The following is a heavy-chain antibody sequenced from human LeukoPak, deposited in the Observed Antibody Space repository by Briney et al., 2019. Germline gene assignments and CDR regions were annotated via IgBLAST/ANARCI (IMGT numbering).Heavy chain of an antibody. D-gene: IGHD4-11*01. CDR3: ARSLDYSNYFFDY. CDR1: GCTFTGYY. J-gene: IGHJ4*02. CDR2: INPNSGGT. Sequence: ASVKVSCKASGCTFTGYYMHWVRQAPGQGLEWMGWINPNSGGTNYAQKFQGRVTMTRDTSISTAYMELSRLRSDDTAVYYCARSLDYSNYFFDYWGQGTLVTVSS. V-gene: IGHV1-2*02.